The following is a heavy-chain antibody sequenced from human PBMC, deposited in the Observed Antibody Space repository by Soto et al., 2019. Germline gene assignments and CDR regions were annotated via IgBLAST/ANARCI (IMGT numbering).Heavy chain of an antibody. J-gene: IGHJ4*02. Sequence: SETLSLTCAVSGGSISSSNWWSWVRQPPGKGLEWIGESYHSGSTNYNPSLKSRVTISVDKSKNQFSLKLSSVTAADTAVYYWARELGVVGATSDLGLFDYWGQGTLVTVS. CDR3: ARELGVVGATSDLGLFDY. CDR2: SYHSGST. CDR1: GGSISSSNW. D-gene: IGHD1-26*01. V-gene: IGHV4-4*02.